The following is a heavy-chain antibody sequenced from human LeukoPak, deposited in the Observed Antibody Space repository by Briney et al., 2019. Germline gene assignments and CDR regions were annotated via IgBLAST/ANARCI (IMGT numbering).Heavy chain of an antibody. J-gene: IGHJ5*02. D-gene: IGHD1-26*01. V-gene: IGHV3-64D*06. Sequence: GGSLRLSCSASGFTFSNYAMHWVRQAPGKGLEYVSAISSNGGSTYYADSVKGRFTISRDNSKNTLYLQMNSLRAEDTAVYYCVKDRMGGSYVSVAWGQGTLVTASS. CDR2: ISSNGGST. CDR3: VKDRMGGSYVSVA. CDR1: GFTFSNYA.